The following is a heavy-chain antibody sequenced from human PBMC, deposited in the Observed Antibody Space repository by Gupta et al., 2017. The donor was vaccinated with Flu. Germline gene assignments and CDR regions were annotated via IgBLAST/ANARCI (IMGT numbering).Heavy chain of an antibody. D-gene: IGHD5-12*01. CDR1: GGSFSSKSCQ. V-gene: IGHV4-39*01. CDR2: INYSGTT. CDR3: VRLATGLPNWFDP. J-gene: IGHJ5*02. Sequence: QLQLQESGPGLVMSSETMSLTCTVSGGSFSSKSCQWGWVRQPPGKGLEWIGSINYSGTTSYNPSLKSRVTISGDTSKNQFSLKLSSVTAADTAIYYCVRLATGLPNWFDPWGQGTLVTVSS.